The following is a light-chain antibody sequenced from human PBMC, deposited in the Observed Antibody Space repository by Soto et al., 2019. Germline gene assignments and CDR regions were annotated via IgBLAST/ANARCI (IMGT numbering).Light chain of an antibody. CDR2: GAS. CDR1: QSISNN. Sequence: EIVMTQSPATLSVSQGARATLSCRASQSISNNLAGYQQKPGQAPSLLIYGASTRAAGIPARFSGSGSWTEFTLTTSSLQSEDSAVYYCQQYNYWPPRTFGQGTKLESK. CDR3: QQYNYWPPRT. V-gene: IGKV3-15*01. J-gene: IGKJ2*01.